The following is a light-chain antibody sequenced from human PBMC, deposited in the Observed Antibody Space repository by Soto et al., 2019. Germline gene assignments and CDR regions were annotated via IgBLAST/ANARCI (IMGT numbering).Light chain of an antibody. CDR2: WAS. CDR1: RSLFSISNNKNY. V-gene: IGKV4-1*01. J-gene: IGKJ2*01. CDR3: HHYYKSVYN. Sequence: DIVMTQSPDSLAVSLGERATINCKSSRSLFSISNNKNYLAWYQQKPGQPPKLLIYWASTRDSWVPDRFSGSGSGTDFTLTIDSRQAEDVAVYYCHHYYKSVYNFGQGTMLEIK.